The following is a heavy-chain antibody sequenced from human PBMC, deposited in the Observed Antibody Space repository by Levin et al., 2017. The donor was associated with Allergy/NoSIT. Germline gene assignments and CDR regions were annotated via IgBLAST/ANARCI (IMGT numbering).Heavy chain of an antibody. Sequence: PAASVKVSCKGSGYSFTNYWIGWVRQMPGKGLEWMGIIYPNDSDTRYSPSFQGQVTISADKSISTAYLQWSSLKASDTAMHYCARQAYSNYREYFQYWGQGTLVTVSS. V-gene: IGHV5-51*01. D-gene: IGHD4-11*01. CDR3: ARQAYSNYREYFQY. J-gene: IGHJ1*01. CDR1: GYSFTNYW. CDR2: IYPNDSDT.